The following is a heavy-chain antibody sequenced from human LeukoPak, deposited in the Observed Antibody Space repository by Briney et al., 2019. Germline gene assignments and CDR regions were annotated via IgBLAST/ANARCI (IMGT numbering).Heavy chain of an antibody. V-gene: IGHV3-30*02. J-gene: IGHJ4*02. CDR3: AKDPGSSWFILDY. CDR2: IRYDGSNK. Sequence: GGSLRLSCAASGFTFSSYGMHWVRQAPGKGLEWVAFIRYDGSNKYYADSVKGRFTISRDNSKNTPYLQMNSLRAEDTAVYYCAKDPGSSWFILDYWGQGTLVTVSS. CDR1: GFTFSSYG. D-gene: IGHD6-13*01.